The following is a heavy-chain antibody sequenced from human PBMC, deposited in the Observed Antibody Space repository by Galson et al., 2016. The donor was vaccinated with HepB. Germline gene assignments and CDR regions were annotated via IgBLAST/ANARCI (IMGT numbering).Heavy chain of an antibody. CDR2: VSYNSDTI. J-gene: IGHJ5*01. CDR1: GFPFDDYA. Sequence: SLRLSCAGSGFPFDDYAMHWVRQPPGKGLEWVSGVSYNSDTIDYAASVKGRFTASRDNAKSTLYLQMTGLRTEDTALYYCVKVTAKWPTFNWFDFWGQGTLFIVSS. D-gene: IGHD2-8*01. V-gene: IGHV3-9*01. CDR3: VKVTAKWPTFNWFDF.